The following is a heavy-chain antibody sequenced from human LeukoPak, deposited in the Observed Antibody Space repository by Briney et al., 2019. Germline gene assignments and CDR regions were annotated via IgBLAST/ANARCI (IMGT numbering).Heavy chain of an antibody. J-gene: IGHJ4*02. CDR2: INPNGGST. CDR3: ARGGPVAGSEDYFDY. Sequence: SVKVSCYASGYIFTNYYMHWVRQAPGHGLEWVGIINPNGGSTSYAQKFQDRVTMTRDMSTRTVYMELRSLKSEDTAVYYCARGGPVAGSEDYFDYWGQGSLVTVSS. V-gene: IGHV1-46*01. CDR1: GYIFTNYY. D-gene: IGHD6-19*01.